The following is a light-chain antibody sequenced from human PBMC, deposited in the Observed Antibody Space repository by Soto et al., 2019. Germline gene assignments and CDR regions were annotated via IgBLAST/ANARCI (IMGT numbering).Light chain of an antibody. Sequence: DIQRTQSPSFLSASVGDRVTITCRASQRIGNFLNWYQQKPGKAPKLLIYGASSLQSGVPSRFSGSGSGTDFTLTITSLQPEDSATYHCQQRYKTSLSSFGQGTKVDIK. J-gene: IGKJ2*01. CDR2: GAS. CDR3: QQRYKTSLSS. CDR1: QRIGNF. V-gene: IGKV1-39*01.